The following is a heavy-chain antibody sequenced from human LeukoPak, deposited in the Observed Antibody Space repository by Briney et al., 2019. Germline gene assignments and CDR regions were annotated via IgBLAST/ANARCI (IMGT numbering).Heavy chain of an antibody. Sequence: SETLSLTCTVSGGSISSYYWSWIRQPPGKGLEWIGYIYYSGSTNYNPSLKSRVTISVDTSKNQFSLKLSSVTAADTAVYYCARTYYYDSSGYFFDYWGQGTLVTVSS. J-gene: IGHJ4*02. V-gene: IGHV4-59*08. CDR2: IYYSGST. CDR3: ARTYYYDSSGYFFDY. D-gene: IGHD3-22*01. CDR1: GGSISSYY.